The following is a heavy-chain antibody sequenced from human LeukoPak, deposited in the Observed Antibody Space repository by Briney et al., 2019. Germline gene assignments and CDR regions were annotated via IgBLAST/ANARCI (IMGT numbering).Heavy chain of an antibody. J-gene: IGHJ4*02. CDR1: GFTLSSYG. CDR2: ISYDGSNK. D-gene: IGHD3-10*01. Sequence: GGSLRLSCAASGFTLSSYGMHWVRQAPGKGLEWVAVISYDGSNKYYADSVKGRFTISRDNSKNTLYLQMNSLRAEDTAVYYCAKGGVRLGFIGYWGQATLVTVSS. V-gene: IGHV3-30*18. CDR3: AKGGVRLGFIGY.